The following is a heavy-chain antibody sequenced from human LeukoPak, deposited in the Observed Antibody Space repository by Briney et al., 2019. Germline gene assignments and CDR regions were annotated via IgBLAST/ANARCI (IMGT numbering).Heavy chain of an antibody. J-gene: IGHJ6*03. CDR1: GGSISSYY. V-gene: IGHV4-59*01. CDR2: IYYSGST. D-gene: IGHD1-7*01. CDR3: AREVTGTTNYYMDV. Sequence: PSETLSLTCTVSGGSISSYYWSWIRQPPGKGLEWIGYIYYSGSTNYNPSLKSRVTISVDTSKNQFSLKLSSVTAADTAVYYCAREVTGTTNYYMDVWGKGTTVTVSS.